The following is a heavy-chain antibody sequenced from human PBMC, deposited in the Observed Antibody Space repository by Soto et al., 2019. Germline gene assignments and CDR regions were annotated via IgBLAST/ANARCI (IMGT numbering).Heavy chain of an antibody. CDR3: ATARAHITIFGVVTSWFDP. CDR1: GGSFSGYY. D-gene: IGHD3-3*01. Sequence: QVQLQQWGAGLLKPSETLSLTCAVYGGSFSGYYWSWIRQPPGKGLEWMGEINHSGSTNYNPSLKSRVTISVDTSKNQFSLKLSSVTAADTAVYYCATARAHITIFGVVTSWFDPWGQGTLVTVSS. V-gene: IGHV4-34*01. CDR2: INHSGST. J-gene: IGHJ5*02.